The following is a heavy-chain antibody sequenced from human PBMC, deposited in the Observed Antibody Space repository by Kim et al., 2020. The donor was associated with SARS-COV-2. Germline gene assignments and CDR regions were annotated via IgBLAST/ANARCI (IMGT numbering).Heavy chain of an antibody. V-gene: IGHV1-69*13. J-gene: IGHJ6*02. CDR1: GGTFSSYA. CDR3: ARIFWSGPPYYYYGMDV. Sequence: SVKVSCKASGGTFSSYAISWVRQAPGQGLEWMGGIIPIFGTANYAQKFQGRVTITADESTSTAYMELSSLRSEDTAVYYCARIFWSGPPYYYYGMDVWGQGTTVTVSS. CDR2: IIPIFGTA. D-gene: IGHD3-3*01.